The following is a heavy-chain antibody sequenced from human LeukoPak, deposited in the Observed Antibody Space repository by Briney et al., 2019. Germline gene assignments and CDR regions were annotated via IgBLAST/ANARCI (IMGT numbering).Heavy chain of an antibody. D-gene: IGHD5-24*01. CDR2: IYYSGST. J-gene: IGHJ4*02. Sequence: PSETLSLTCTVSGGSISSYYWSWIRQPPGKGLEWIGYIYYSGSTNYNPSLKSRVTISVDTSKNQFSLKLSSVTAADTAVYYCARGWYGRDGYNGSDYWGQGTLVTVSS. CDR1: GGSISSYY. V-gene: IGHV4-59*01. CDR3: ARGWYGRDGYNGSDY.